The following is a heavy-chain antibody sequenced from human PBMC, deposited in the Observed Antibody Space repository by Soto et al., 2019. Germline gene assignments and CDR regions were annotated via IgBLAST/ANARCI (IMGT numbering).Heavy chain of an antibody. D-gene: IGHD4-17*01. Sequence: ASVKVSCKASGYTFTSYGISWVRQAPGQGLEWMGWISAYNGNTNYAQKLQGRVTMTTDTSTSKAYMELRSLRSDDTAVYYCARGRDYGDSYYYYYGMDVWGQGTMVTVSS. J-gene: IGHJ6*02. CDR3: ARGRDYGDSYYYYYGMDV. CDR2: ISAYNGNT. CDR1: GYTFTSYG. V-gene: IGHV1-18*01.